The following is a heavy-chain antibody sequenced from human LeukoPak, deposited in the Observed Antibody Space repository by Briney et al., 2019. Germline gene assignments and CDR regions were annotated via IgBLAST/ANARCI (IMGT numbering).Heavy chain of an antibody. D-gene: IGHD6-6*01. CDR1: GFTFSSYS. Sequence: PGGSLRLSCAASGFTFSSYSMSWVRQAPGKGLEWVSSLSRGSSLIYYADSVKGRFTISRDNAKNSLYLQMNSLRAEDTAEYYCARDSSSSSFDYWGQGTLVTVSS. CDR3: ARDSSSSSFDY. CDR2: LSRGSSLI. J-gene: IGHJ4*02. V-gene: IGHV3-21*01.